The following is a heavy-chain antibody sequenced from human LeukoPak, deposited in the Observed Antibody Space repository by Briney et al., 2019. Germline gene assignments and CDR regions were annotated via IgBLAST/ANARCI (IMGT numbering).Heavy chain of an antibody. J-gene: IGHJ4*02. V-gene: IGHV1-46*01. Sequence: GASVKVSCKAFGYTFTSNYMHWVRQAPGQGPEWMGVISPSGGSTTYAQKFQGRVTITADESTSTAYMELSSLRSEDTAVYYCARDSRSSSWFDYWGQGTLVTVSS. CDR1: GYTFTSNY. D-gene: IGHD6-13*01. CDR3: ARDSRSSSWFDY. CDR2: ISPSGGST.